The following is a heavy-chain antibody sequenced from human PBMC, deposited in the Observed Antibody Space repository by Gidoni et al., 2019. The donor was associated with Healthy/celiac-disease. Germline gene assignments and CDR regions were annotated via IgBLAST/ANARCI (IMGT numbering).Heavy chain of an antibody. D-gene: IGHD3-16*02. CDR2: ISSSSSYT. J-gene: IGHJ4*02. CDR3: ARARGYYDYVWGSYRSHFDY. Sequence: QVQLVESGGGLVKPGGSLRLSCAAPGFTCSTYYMSWIRQAPGKGLEWVSYISSSSSYTNYADSVKGRFTISRDNAKNSLYLQMNSLRAEDTAVYYCARARGYYDYVWGSYRSHFDYWGQGTLVTVSS. CDR1: GFTCSTYY. V-gene: IGHV3-11*05.